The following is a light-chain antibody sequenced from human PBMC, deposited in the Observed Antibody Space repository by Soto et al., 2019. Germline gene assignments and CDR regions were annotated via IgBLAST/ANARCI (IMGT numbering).Light chain of an antibody. CDR2: SNN. CDR1: SSNIGSNT. CDR3: AAWDDSLNGPV. J-gene: IGLJ3*02. Sequence: QSVLTQPPSASGTPGQRVTISCSGSSSNIGSNTVNWYQQLPGTAPKLLISSNNQRPSGVPDRFSGSKSGTSASLAISGLQSEDEADYYCAAWDDSLNGPVFGGGTKLTV. V-gene: IGLV1-44*01.